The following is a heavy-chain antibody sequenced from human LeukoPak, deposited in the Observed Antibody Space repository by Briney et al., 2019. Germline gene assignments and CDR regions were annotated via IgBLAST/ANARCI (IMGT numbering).Heavy chain of an antibody. V-gene: IGHV4-30-2*01. CDR1: GGSISSGGYY. J-gene: IGHJ4*02. D-gene: IGHD3-3*01. CDR3: ARFNYDFWSGPGSYFDY. Sequence: SETLSLTCTVSGGSISSGGYYWSWIRQPPGKGLEWIGYIYHSGSTYYNPSLKSRVTISVDRSKNLFSLKLSSVTAADTAVYYCARFNYDFWSGPGSYFDYWGQGTLVTVSS. CDR2: IYHSGST.